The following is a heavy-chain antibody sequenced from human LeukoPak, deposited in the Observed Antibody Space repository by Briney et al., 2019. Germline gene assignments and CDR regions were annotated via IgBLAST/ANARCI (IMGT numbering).Heavy chain of an antibody. J-gene: IGHJ4*02. CDR2: ISIYNGNT. V-gene: IGHV1-18*01. CDR1: GYSFTSYG. CDR3: AREWELPDLLRY. D-gene: IGHD1-26*01. Sequence: ASVKVSCKASGYSFTSYGLSWVRQAPGQGLEWMGWISIYNGNTNYTQKLQGRLTMTRDTSTSTAYMELRGLRSDDTAVYYCAREWELPDLLRYWGQGTLVTVSS.